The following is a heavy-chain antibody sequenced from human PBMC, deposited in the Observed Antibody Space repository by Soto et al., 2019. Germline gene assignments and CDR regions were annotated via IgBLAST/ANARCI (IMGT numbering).Heavy chain of an antibody. Sequence: PSETLPHTWTVSGGSIRSYYWSWIRQPPGKGLEWIGYIYYSGSTNYSPSLKSRVTISVDTSKNQFSLKLSSVTAADTAVYYCAGGYSTFDYWGQGTLVTVSS. CDR3: AGGYSTFDY. D-gene: IGHD2-21*01. CDR2: IYYSGST. V-gene: IGHV4-59*08. J-gene: IGHJ4*02. CDR1: GGSIRSYY.